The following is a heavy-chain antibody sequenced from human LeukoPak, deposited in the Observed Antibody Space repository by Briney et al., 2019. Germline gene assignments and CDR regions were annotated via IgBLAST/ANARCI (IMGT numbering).Heavy chain of an antibody. CDR3: ARERQNGLDV. Sequence: ASVKVSSKASGYTFSDYYMHWVRQAPGQGLEWMGWINPNSGGTNYAQKFQGWVTMTRDTSITTAYMELSSPRSDDTAIYYCARERQNGLDVWGQGTTVTVSS. V-gene: IGHV1-2*04. CDR2: INPNSGGT. D-gene: IGHD6-25*01. CDR1: GYTFSDYY. J-gene: IGHJ6*02.